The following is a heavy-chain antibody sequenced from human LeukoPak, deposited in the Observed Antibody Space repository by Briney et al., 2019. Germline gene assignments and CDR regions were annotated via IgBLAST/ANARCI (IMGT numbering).Heavy chain of an antibody. Sequence: SETLSLTCAVYGGSFSGYYWSWIRQPPGKGLEWIWEINHSGSTNYNPSLKSRVTISVDTSKNQFSLKLSSVTAADTAVYYCARESSGIHWGQGTLVTVSS. CDR1: GGSFSGYY. CDR2: INHSGST. V-gene: IGHV4-34*01. D-gene: IGHD3-22*01. CDR3: ARESSGIH. J-gene: IGHJ4*02.